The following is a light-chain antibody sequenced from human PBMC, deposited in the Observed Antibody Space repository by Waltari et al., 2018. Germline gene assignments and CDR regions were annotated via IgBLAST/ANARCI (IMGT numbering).Light chain of an antibody. CDR3: AAWDDSLTLVV. CDR1: SSNIGRNS. CDR2: SSS. V-gene: IGLV1-44*01. J-gene: IGLJ2*01. Sequence: QSVLTQPPSASGTLGQRVTIPCSGTSSNIGRNSVNWYQQLPGMAPKLLIYSSSQRPSGVPDRFSASKSGTSATLAISGPQSEDEADYYCAAWDDSLTLVVFGGGTKLTVL.